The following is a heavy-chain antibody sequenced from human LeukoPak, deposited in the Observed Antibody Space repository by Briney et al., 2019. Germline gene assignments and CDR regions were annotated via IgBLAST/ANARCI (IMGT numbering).Heavy chain of an antibody. Sequence: ASVKVSCKASGYTFTGYYMHWVRQAPGQGLEWMGWINPNSGGTNYAQKFQGRVTMTGDTSISTAYMELSRLRSDDTAVYYCATEYGDYSDGMDAWGQGTTVTVSS. CDR2: INPNSGGT. CDR3: ATEYGDYSDGMDA. D-gene: IGHD4-17*01. CDR1: GYTFTGYY. J-gene: IGHJ6*02. V-gene: IGHV1-2*02.